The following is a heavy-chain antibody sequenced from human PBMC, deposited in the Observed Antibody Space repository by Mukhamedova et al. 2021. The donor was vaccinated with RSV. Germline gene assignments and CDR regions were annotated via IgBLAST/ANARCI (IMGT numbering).Heavy chain of an antibody. J-gene: IGHJ6*03. CDR3: AKDRPHYYLDV. V-gene: IGHV1-18*01. CDR2: ISAYNGYT. Sequence: GQGLEWMGWISAYNGYTYYAQKFQGRFTMTTDTSTNTAYMELRSLRYDDTAVYYCAKDRPHYYLDVWGKGTTVTVPS.